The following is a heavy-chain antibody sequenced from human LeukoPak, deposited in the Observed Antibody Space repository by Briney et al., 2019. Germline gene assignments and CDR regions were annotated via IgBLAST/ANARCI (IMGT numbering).Heavy chain of an antibody. V-gene: IGHV3-23*01. J-gene: IGHJ4*02. CDR2: ISNSGGGT. D-gene: IGHD6-19*01. CDR1: GFTFSSCA. Sequence: GALRLSCATSGFTFSSCAMNWVRQAPGKGLEWVSGISNSGGGTYYADSVKGRLTISRDNSKNTLYLQMNSLRVEDTAVYYCAKWRLVPRDPFDYWGQGTLVTVSS. CDR3: AKWRLVPRDPFDY.